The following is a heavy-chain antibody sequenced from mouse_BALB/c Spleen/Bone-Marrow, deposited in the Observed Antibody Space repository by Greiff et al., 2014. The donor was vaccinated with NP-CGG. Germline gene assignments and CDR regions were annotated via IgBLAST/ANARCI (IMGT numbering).Heavy chain of an antibody. V-gene: IGHV1-26*01. CDR3: ARLITAGWYFDV. J-gene: IGHJ1*01. CDR1: GYSFTGYY. D-gene: IGHD2-4*01. Sequence: VHVKQSGPDLVKPGASVKISCKASGYSFTGYYMHWVKQSHGKSLEWIGRVNPNNGGTSYNQKFKGKAILTVDKSSNTAYMELRSLTSGDSAVYYCARLITAGWYFDVWGAGATVTVSS. CDR2: VNPNNGGT.